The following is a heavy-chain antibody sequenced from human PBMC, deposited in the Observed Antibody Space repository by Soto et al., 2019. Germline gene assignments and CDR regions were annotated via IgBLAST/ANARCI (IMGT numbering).Heavy chain of an antibody. V-gene: IGHV1-8*01. Sequence: QVQLVQSGAEVKKPGASVKVSCKASGYTFTSYDINWVRQATGQGLEWMGWMNPNSGNTGYAQKFQGRVTMTRNTSTSTAYMELSSLRSEDTAVYYCARGVVVVAATDNWFDPWGQGTLVTVSS. J-gene: IGHJ5*02. CDR2: MNPNSGNT. CDR3: ARGVVVVAATDNWFDP. CDR1: GYTFTSYD. D-gene: IGHD2-15*01.